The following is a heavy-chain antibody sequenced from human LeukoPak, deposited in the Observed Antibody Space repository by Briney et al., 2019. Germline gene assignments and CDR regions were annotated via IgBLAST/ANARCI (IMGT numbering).Heavy chain of an antibody. Sequence: GRSLRLSCAASGFTFSSYGMHWVRQAPGKGLEWVAVIWYDGSNKYYADSVKGRFTISRDNSKNTLYLQMNSLRAEDTAVYYCARDSGGEGATLYCFDYWGQGTLVTVSS. CDR3: ARDSGGEGATLYCFDY. V-gene: IGHV3-33*01. D-gene: IGHD1-26*01. CDR1: GFTFSSYG. CDR2: IWYDGSNK. J-gene: IGHJ4*02.